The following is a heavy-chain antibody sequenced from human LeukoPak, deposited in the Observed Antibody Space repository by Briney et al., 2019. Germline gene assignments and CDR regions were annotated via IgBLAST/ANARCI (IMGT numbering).Heavy chain of an antibody. D-gene: IGHD6-19*01. V-gene: IGHV3-64*01. Sequence: PGGSLRLSCAGSGFSFSGYSMHWVRQAPGKGLGYVSDISSSGGTTHYANSVKGRFTISRDNSKNTMYLQMGSLRLEDMAVYFCARESASTSFIAVAGPFDYWGQGTQVTVSS. CDR3: ARESASTSFIAVAGPFDY. CDR2: ISSSGGTT. J-gene: IGHJ4*02. CDR1: GFSFSGYS.